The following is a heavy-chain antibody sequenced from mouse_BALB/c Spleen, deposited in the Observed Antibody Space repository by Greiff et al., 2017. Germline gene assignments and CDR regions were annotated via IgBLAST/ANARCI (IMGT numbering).Heavy chain of an antibody. Sequence: QVQLKESGAELARPGASVKMSCKASGYTFTSYTMHWVKQRPGQGLEWIGYINPSSGYTNYNQKFKDKATLTADKSSSTAYMQLSSLTSEDSAVYYCARGFITTVEDYWGQGTSVTVSS. CDR3: ARGFITTVEDY. J-gene: IGHJ4*01. V-gene: IGHV1-4*01. CDR2: INPSSGYT. CDR1: GYTFTSYT. D-gene: IGHD1-1*01.